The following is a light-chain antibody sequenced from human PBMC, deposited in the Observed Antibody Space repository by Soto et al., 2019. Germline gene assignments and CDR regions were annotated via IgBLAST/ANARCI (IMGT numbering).Light chain of an antibody. Sequence: IAMTQSPATLSVSPGERATLSCRPSQNIYSNIAWYQQXPGQAPRLLIYRASTSATGVPARFSGSGSRTEFTLTISSLQSEDFTVDSCLQYHNLWAFGQGTKVDIK. CDR3: LQYHNLWA. CDR2: RAS. J-gene: IGKJ1*01. CDR1: QNIYSN. V-gene: IGKV3-15*01.